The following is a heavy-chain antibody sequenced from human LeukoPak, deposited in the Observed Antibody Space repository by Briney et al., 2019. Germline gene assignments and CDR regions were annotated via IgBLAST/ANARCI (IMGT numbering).Heavy chain of an antibody. D-gene: IGHD3-10*01. CDR1: GGSFSGYY. J-gene: IGHJ4*02. CDR3: ARRLPYGSGSYGY. Sequence: PSETLSLTCAVYGGSFSGYYWSWIRQPPGKGLEWIGEINHSGSTNYNPSLTSRVTISVDTSKNQFSLKLSSVTAADTAVYYRARRLPYGSGSYGYWGQGTLVTVSS. V-gene: IGHV4-34*01. CDR2: INHSGST.